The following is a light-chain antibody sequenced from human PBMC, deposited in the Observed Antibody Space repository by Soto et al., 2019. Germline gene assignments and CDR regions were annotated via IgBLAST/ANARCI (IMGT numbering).Light chain of an antibody. V-gene: IGKV1-39*01. J-gene: IGKJ1*01. CDR1: QSISSH. CDR3: QQSYSTPPT. Sequence: DIQMTQSPSSLSASVGDRLTISCRASQSISSHLNWYQQKPGKAPKLLIYAASSLQSGVPSRFSGSGSETDFTLTISSLQPEDFATYYCQQSYSTPPTFGQGTKVEIK. CDR2: AAS.